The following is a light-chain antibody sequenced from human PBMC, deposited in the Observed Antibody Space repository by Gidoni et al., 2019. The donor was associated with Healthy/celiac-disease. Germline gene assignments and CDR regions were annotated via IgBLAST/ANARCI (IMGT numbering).Light chain of an antibody. CDR3: AAWDDSLNGYV. CDR2: SNN. J-gene: IGLJ1*01. Sequence: QSVRTHPPPPSGTPGQRVTISCSGSSSNIGSNTVNWYQQLPGTAPKLLIYSNNQRPSGVPDRFSGSKSGTSASLAISGLQSEDEADYYCAAWDDSLNGYVFGTGTKVTVL. CDR1: SSNIGSNT. V-gene: IGLV1-44*01.